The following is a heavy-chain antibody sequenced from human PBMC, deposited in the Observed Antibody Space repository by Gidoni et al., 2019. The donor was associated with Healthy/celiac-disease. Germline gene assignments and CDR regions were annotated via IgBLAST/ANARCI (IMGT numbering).Heavy chain of an antibody. D-gene: IGHD2-15*01. V-gene: IGHV3-33*01. J-gene: IGHJ4*02. CDR2: NK. Sequence: NKYYADSVKGRFTISRDNSKNTLYLQMNSLRAEDTAVYYCARVDHKWWGSYFDYWGQGTLVTVSS. CDR3: ARVDHKWWGSYFDY.